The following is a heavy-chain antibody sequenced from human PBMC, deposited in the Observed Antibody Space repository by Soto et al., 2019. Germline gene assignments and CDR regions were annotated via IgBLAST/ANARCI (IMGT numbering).Heavy chain of an antibody. CDR2: ISAYNGNT. CDR1: GYTFTSYG. V-gene: IGHV1-18*04. J-gene: IGHJ5*02. CDR3: ARAPGQLTASLPTNWFDP. D-gene: IGHD3-10*01. Sequence: QVQLVQSGAEVKKPGASVKVSCKASGYTFTSYGISWVRQAPGQGLEWMGWISAYNGNTNYAQKLRGRVTMTTDTSTSTAYMELRSLRSDDTAVYYCARAPGQLTASLPTNWFDPWGQGTLVTVSS.